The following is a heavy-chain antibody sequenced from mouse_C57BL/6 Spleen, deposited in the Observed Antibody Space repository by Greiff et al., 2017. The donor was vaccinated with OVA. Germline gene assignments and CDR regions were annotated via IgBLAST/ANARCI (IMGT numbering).Heavy chain of an antibody. Sequence: QVQLQQPGAELVMPGASVKLSCKASGYTFTSYWMHWVKQRPGQGLEWIGEIDPSDSYTNYNQKFKGKSTLTVDKSSSTAYMQLSSLTSEDSAVYYCARIGSPYFDYWGQGTTLTVSS. CDR1: GYTFTSYW. J-gene: IGHJ2*01. CDR3: ARIGSPYFDY. V-gene: IGHV1-69*01. CDR2: IDPSDSYT. D-gene: IGHD1-1*01.